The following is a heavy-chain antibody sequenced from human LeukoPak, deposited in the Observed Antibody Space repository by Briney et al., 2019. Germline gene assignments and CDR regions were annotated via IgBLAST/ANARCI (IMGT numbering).Heavy chain of an antibody. J-gene: IGHJ4*02. CDR1: GFTIGKSD. D-gene: IGHD3-9*01. V-gene: IGHV3-53*05. Sequence: PGGPLRLSCATSGFTIGKSDMAWVRQAPGKGLEWVSIVYTGGRTFHADSVKGRFTMSRDQSKNTVGLQMNSLRSEDTALYYCARGSMPGTGLPFDYWGQGTQVSVSS. CDR3: ARGSMPGTGLPFDY. CDR2: VYTGGRT.